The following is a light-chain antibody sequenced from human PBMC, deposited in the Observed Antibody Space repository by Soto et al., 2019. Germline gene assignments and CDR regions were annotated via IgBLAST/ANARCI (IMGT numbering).Light chain of an antibody. CDR2: DAS. J-gene: IGKJ3*01. Sequence: EIVLTQSQATLSLSPGERATLSCGASQSILNSLAWYQHKPGQAPRLLIHDASNRATGIPARFSGSGSGTDFTLTISSLEPEDFAVYYCQQRRNWPRFTFGPGTKVDVK. CDR1: QSILNS. CDR3: QQRRNWPRFT. V-gene: IGKV3-11*01.